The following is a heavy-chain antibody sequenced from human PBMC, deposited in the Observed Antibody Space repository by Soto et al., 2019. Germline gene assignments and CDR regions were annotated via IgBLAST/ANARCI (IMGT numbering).Heavy chain of an antibody. V-gene: IGHV4-39*01. Sequence: QLQLQESGPGLVKPSETLSLTCTVSGGSISSSSYYWGWIRQPPGKGLEWIGSIYYSGSTYYNPSLKSRVTISVDTSKNQFSLKLSSVTAADTAVYYCARQHDYYDSSGYYYWGQGTLVTVSS. J-gene: IGHJ4*02. CDR1: GGSISSSSYY. CDR3: ARQHDYYDSSGYYY. CDR2: IYYSGST. D-gene: IGHD3-22*01.